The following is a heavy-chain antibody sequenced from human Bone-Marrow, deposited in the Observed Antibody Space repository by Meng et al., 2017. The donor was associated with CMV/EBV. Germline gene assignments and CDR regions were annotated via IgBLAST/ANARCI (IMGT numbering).Heavy chain of an antibody. CDR2: IKSKTDGGTT. Sequence: ESLKISCAASGFTFSNAWMSWVRQAPGKGLEWVGRIKSKTDGGTTDYAAPVKGRFTISRDDSKNTLYLQMNSLKTEDTAVYYCTTDGGVVPAAIGDYYYYGMDVWGQGTTVTVSS. CDR3: TTDGGVVPAAIGDYYYYGMDV. J-gene: IGHJ6*02. D-gene: IGHD2-2*01. V-gene: IGHV3-15*01. CDR1: GFTFSNAW.